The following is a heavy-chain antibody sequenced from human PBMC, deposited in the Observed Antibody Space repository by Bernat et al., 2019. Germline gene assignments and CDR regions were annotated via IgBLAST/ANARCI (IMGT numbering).Heavy chain of an antibody. CDR1: GGSISSSSYY. J-gene: IGHJ4*02. Sequence: QLQLQESGPGLVKPSETLSLTCTVSGGSISSSSYYWGWIRLPPGKGLEWIGSIYYSGSTYYNPSLKSRVTISVDTSKNQFSLKLSSVTAADTAVYYCADGYSSSWSPFDYWGQGTLVTVSS. D-gene: IGHD6-13*01. CDR3: ADGYSSSWSPFDY. CDR2: IYYSGST. V-gene: IGHV4-39*01.